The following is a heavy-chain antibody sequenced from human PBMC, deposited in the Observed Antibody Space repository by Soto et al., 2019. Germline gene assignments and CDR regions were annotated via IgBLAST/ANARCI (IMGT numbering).Heavy chain of an antibody. CDR3: ERSSGWFEADAFDI. CDR2: ISRSGDTI. J-gene: IGHJ3*02. CDR1: GFRLSDYE. Sequence: GFLRLSCAVSGFRLSDYEMSWIRQAPGKGPEWVSFISRSGDTIYYVDSVKGRFSISRDNAKNSVYLQVRSLRVEDTAAYFCERSSGWFEADAFDIWGQGTMVTLSS. D-gene: IGHD3-22*01. V-gene: IGHV3-11*01.